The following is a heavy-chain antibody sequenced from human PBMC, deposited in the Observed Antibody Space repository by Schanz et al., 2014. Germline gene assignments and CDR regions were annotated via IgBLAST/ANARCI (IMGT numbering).Heavy chain of an antibody. CDR1: GFTFSSYG. Sequence: EVQLVESGGGLVQPGGSLRLSCAASGFTFSSYGMNWLRQAPGKGLEWVSVIGVDGTTTYYADSVKGRFTISRDNSKNTLYLQMNSLRAEDAGFYFSARDNSHWLVDYWGQGTLVTVSS. V-gene: IGHV3-23*04. D-gene: IGHD6-19*01. CDR3: ARDNSHWLVDY. J-gene: IGHJ4*02. CDR2: IGVDGTTT.